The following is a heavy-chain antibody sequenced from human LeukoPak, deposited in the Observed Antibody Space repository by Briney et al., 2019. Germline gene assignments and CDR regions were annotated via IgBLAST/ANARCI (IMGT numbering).Heavy chain of an antibody. CDR2: IIPIFGTA. Sequence: SVKVSCKASGGTFSSYAISWVRQAPGQGLEWMGGIIPIFGTANYAQKFQGRVTITADESTSTAYMELSSLRSEDTAVYYCARGPYYDILTGSVDYFDYWGQGTLVTVSS. CDR1: GGTFSSYA. CDR3: ARGPYYDILTGSVDYFDY. V-gene: IGHV1-69*01. J-gene: IGHJ4*02. D-gene: IGHD3-9*01.